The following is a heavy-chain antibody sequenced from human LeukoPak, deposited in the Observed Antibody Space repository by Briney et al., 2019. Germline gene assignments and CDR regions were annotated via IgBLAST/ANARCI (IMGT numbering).Heavy chain of an antibody. CDR2: ISWNSGSI. D-gene: IGHD2/OR15-2a*01. J-gene: IGHJ6*02. Sequence: GGSLRLSCAASGFTFDDYAMHWVRQAPGKGLEWVSGISWNSGSIGYADPVKGRFTISRDNAKNSLYLQMNSLRAEDTALYYCARIQNRYYYGMDVWGQGTTVTVSS. V-gene: IGHV3-9*01. CDR1: GFTFDDYA. CDR3: ARIQNRYYYGMDV.